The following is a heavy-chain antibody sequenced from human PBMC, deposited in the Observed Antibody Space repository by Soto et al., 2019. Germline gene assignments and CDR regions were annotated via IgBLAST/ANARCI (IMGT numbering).Heavy chain of an antibody. V-gene: IGHV3-30*03. CDR3: ARAGGFVDY. CDR1: GFTFSSYG. Sequence: PGGSLRLSCAASGFTFSSYGMHWVRQAPGKGLEWVAVISYDGSSTSYADSVKGRFTISRDNAKNTLYLQMNSLRAEDTAVYYCARAGGFVDYWGQGTLVTVSS. CDR2: ISYDGSST. J-gene: IGHJ4*02. D-gene: IGHD1-26*01.